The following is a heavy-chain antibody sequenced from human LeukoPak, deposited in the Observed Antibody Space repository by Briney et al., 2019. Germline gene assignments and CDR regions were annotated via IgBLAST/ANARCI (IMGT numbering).Heavy chain of an antibody. D-gene: IGHD2-8*01. CDR3: ALAPNSNWFDF. V-gene: IGHV4-59*03. CDR2: IHYSGSS. Sequence: NPSETLSLTCTVSGDSTSNFYWNWIRQSPGKGLEWIGNIHYSGSSVYNPSLKSRGTISIDTSRRQFFLKLNSVTAADTAVYLCALAPNSNWFDFWGPGILVTVSS. J-gene: IGHJ5*01. CDR1: GDSTSNFY.